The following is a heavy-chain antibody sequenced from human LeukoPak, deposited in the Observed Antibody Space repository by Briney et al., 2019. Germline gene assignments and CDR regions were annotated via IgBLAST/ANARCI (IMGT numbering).Heavy chain of an antibody. D-gene: IGHD3-16*02. V-gene: IGHV3-7*01. J-gene: IGHJ4*02. Sequence: GGSLRLSCAASGFTFSSYWMSWVRQAPGKGLEWVANIKQDGSEKYYVDSVKGRFTTSRDNAKNSLYLQMNSLRAEDTAVYYCARPMGVWGRYRYYFDYWGQGTLVTVSS. CDR2: IKQDGSEK. CDR1: GFTFSSYW. CDR3: ARPMGVWGRYRYYFDY.